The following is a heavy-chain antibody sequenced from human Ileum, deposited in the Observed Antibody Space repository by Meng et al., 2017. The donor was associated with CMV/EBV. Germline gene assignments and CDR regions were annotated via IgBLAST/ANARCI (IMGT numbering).Heavy chain of an antibody. J-gene: IGHJ4*02. V-gene: IGHV1-3*01. CDR3: ARVPEGGYSYDFDY. Sequence: ASGYTFTSSAMHWVRQAPGQRLEWMGWINAGNGNTKYSQKFQGRVTITRDTSASTAYMELSSLRSEDTAVYYCARVPEGGYSYDFDYWGQGTLVTVSS. CDR1: GYTFTSSA. D-gene: IGHD5-18*01. CDR2: INAGNGNT.